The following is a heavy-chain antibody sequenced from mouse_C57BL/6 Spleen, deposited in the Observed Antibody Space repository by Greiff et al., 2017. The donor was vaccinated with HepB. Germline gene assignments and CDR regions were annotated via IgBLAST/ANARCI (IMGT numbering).Heavy chain of an antibody. J-gene: IGHJ4*01. CDR2: ISSGSSTI. D-gene: IGHD1-1*01. CDR3: ARNPDYYGSSSYAMDY. Sequence: EVQLVESGGGLVKPGGSLKLSCAASGFTFSDYGMHWVRQAPEKGLEWVAYISSGSSTIYYADTVKGRFTISRDNAKNTLFLQMTSLRSEDTAMYYCARNPDYYGSSSYAMDYWGQGTSVTVSS. CDR1: GFTFSDYG. V-gene: IGHV5-17*01.